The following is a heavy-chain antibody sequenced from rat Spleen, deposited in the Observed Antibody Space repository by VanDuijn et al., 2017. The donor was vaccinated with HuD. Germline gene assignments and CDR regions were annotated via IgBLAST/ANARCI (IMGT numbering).Heavy chain of an antibody. Sequence: EVQLQESGPGLVKPSQSLSLTCSVTDYSITSDYWGWVRKFPGNKMEWIGHINYSGFTSYNPSLKSRVSITRDTSKNQFFLQLNSVTTEDTATYYCAREDYYSVGAYYWYFDFWGPGTMVTVSS. V-gene: IGHV3-1*01. CDR2: INYSGFT. CDR3: AREDYYSVGAYYWYFDF. CDR1: DYSITSDY. J-gene: IGHJ1*01. D-gene: IGHD1-1*01.